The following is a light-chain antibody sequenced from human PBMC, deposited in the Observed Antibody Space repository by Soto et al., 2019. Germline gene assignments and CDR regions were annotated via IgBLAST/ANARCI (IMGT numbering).Light chain of an antibody. CDR1: SSDIGGYTY. Sequence: QSALTQPRSVSGSPGQSVTISCTGTSSDIGGYTYVSWYQQHPGKAPKVIIYDVSERPSGVPDRFSGSKSGNTASLTISGLXPEDEADYYCCSFADPQSFEVFGEGTKVTVL. V-gene: IGLV2-11*01. CDR2: DVS. CDR3: CSFADPQSFEV. J-gene: IGLJ1*01.